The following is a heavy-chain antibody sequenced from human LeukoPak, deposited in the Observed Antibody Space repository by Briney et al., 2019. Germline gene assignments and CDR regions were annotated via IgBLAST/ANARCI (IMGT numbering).Heavy chain of an antibody. Sequence: SETLSLTCAVYGASFSDFYWSWIRQPPGMGLEWIGEINHSGSTNHNPSLKSRLTISVDTPKNQLSLKLSSVTAADTAVYYCARVRTTVTTFKNYYYGMDVWGQGTTVTVSS. V-gene: IGHV4-34*01. CDR3: ARVRTTVTTFKNYYYGMDV. CDR2: INHSGST. CDR1: GASFSDFY. D-gene: IGHD4-17*01. J-gene: IGHJ6*02.